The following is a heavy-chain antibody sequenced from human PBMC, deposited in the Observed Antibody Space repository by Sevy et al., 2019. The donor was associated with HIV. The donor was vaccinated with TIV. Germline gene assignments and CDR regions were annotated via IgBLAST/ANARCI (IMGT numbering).Heavy chain of an antibody. J-gene: IGHJ4*02. Sequence: QLGGSLRLSCTASGFTFSNHGMHWVRQAPGKGPEWVAIIWKDGSKINYADSGKGRLTISRDNSRNKLYLQMYDLRPEDTAVYYCVRESSHDFWSGYWGYLDYWGQGTLVTVSS. D-gene: IGHD3-3*01. CDR2: IWKDGSKI. CDR1: GFTFSNHG. CDR3: VRESSHDFWSGYWGYLDY. V-gene: IGHV3-33*01.